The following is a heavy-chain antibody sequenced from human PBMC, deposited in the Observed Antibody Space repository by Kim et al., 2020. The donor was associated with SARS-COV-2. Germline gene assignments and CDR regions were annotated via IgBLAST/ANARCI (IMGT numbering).Heavy chain of an antibody. CDR1: GGSISSSSYY. CDR2: IYYSGST. V-gene: IGHV4-39*01. J-gene: IGHJ6*02. Sequence: SETLSLTCTVSGGSISSSSYYWGWIRQPPGKGLEWIGSIYYSGSTYYNPSLKSRVTISVDTSKNQFSLKLSSVTAADTAVYYCARLSAAVLYYYYGMDVWGQGTTVTVSS. D-gene: IGHD6-13*01. CDR3: ARLSAAVLYYYYGMDV.